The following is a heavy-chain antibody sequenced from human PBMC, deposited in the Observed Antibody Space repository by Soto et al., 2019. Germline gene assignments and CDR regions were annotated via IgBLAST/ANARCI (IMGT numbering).Heavy chain of an antibody. J-gene: IGHJ6*02. CDR3: ARDWGQQWLAYGMDV. Sequence: QVQLQESGPGLVKPSQTLSLTCTVTGDSITSGGYYWSWIRQHPGKGLEWLGYIYGSGGSGSTLYHPSLKNRSTLSVDTSKTQFSLNLSSVTVADTAVYFCARDWGQQWLAYGMDVWGQGTTVTVSS. D-gene: IGHD6-19*01. V-gene: IGHV4-31*03. CDR1: GDSITSGGYY. CDR2: IYGSGGSGST.